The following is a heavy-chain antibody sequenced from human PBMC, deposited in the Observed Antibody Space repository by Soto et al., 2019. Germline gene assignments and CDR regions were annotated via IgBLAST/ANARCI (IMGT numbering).Heavy chain of an antibody. V-gene: IGHV1-46*01. D-gene: IGHD6-19*01. J-gene: IGHJ4*02. CDR2: INPSGGGT. CDR1: GYSFTTVF. Sequence: ASVKVSCKASGYSFTTVFLHWMRQAPGQRLEWMGIINPSGGGTSYAQKFQGRVTMTRDTSTSTVYMELSSLRSEDTAVYYCARDQAVAGNALGYWGQGTLVTVSS. CDR3: ARDQAVAGNALGY.